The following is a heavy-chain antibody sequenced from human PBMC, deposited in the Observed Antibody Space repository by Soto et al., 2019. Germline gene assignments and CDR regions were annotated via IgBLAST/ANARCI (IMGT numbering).Heavy chain of an antibody. Sequence: PGGSLRLSCAASGFTFSNYGMHWVRQAPGKGLEWVAVISYDGSNKYYADSVKGRFTISRDNSKNTLYLQMDSLTAADTAVYYCARLTAATLDYWGQGTLVTVSS. J-gene: IGHJ4*02. V-gene: IGHV3-30*03. CDR2: ISYDGSNK. CDR1: GFTFSNYG. D-gene: IGHD2-15*01. CDR3: ARLTAATLDY.